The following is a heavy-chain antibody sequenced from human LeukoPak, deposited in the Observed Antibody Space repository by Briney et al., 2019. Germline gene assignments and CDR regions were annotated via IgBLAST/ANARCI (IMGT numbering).Heavy chain of an antibody. J-gene: IGHJ4*02. V-gene: IGHV3-30*18. CDR3: AKDLAYGDYVGYFDD. CDR2: ISYDGSER. CDR1: GFTFSSYA. Sequence: GGSLRLSCAASGFTFSSYAMHWVRQAPGKGLEWVAVISYDGSERYYTDSVKGRFTISRDNSKNTVYLQMHSLRVEDMAMYYCAKDLAYGDYVGYFDDWGRGTLVTVSS. D-gene: IGHD4-17*01.